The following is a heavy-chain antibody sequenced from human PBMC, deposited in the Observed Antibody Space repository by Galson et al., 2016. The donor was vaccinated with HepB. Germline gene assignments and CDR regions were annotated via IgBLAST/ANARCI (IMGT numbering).Heavy chain of an antibody. CDR1: GYTFTSYV. D-gene: IGHD1-1*01. CDR2: ISAYNGNT. V-gene: IGHV1-18*01. J-gene: IGHJ6*02. CDR3: ARELERTPGTYYYGMDV. Sequence: SVKVSCKASGYTFTSYVISWVRQAPGQGLEWMGWISAYNGNTNYAQKFQGRVTMTTDTSTSTAYMELRSLKSDDTAVYYCARELERTPGTYYYGMDVWGQGTTVTVSS.